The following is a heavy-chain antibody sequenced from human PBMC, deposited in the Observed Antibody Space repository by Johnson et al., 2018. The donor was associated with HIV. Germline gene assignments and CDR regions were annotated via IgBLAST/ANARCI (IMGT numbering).Heavy chain of an antibody. CDR2: IGSNGLTI. V-gene: IGHV3-9*01. Sequence: VQLVESGGGLVQPGGSLRLSCATSGFSFDDYAMHWVRQGPGKGLEWVAGIGSNGLTIGYVDSVKGRFTISRDDATNSLYLRMDSLRTEDTAVYYCARPRPGIAARPIPGSGAFDIWGQGTMVTVSS. CDR1: GFSFDDYA. CDR3: ARPRPGIAARPIPGSGAFDI. D-gene: IGHD6-6*01. J-gene: IGHJ3*02.